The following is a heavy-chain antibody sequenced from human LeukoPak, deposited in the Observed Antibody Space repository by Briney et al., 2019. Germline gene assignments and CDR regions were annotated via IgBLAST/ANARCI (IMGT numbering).Heavy chain of an antibody. V-gene: IGHV6-1*01. J-gene: IGHJ5*02. CDR3: ARAVVATFFDPFTKNWFDP. CDR2: TYYRSKWYN. D-gene: IGHD5-12*01. Sequence: QTLSLTCAISGDSVSSNSAAWNWIRQSPSRGLEWLGRTYYRSKWYNDYAVSVKSRITINPDTSKNQFSLQLNSVTPEDTAVYYSARAVVATFFDPFTKNWFDPWGQGTLVTVSS. CDR1: GDSVSSNSAA.